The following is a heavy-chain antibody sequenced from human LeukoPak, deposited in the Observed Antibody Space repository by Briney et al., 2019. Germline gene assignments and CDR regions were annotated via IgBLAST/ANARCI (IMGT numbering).Heavy chain of an antibody. Sequence: TSETLSLTCAVYGGSFSGYYWSWIRQPPGKGLEWIGGINHSGSTNYNPSLKSRVTISVDTSKNQFSLKLSSATAADTAVYYCARHSGYSYGWNFDYWGQGTLVTVSS. J-gene: IGHJ4*02. V-gene: IGHV4-34*01. D-gene: IGHD5-18*01. CDR3: ARHSGYSYGWNFDY. CDR2: INHSGST. CDR1: GGSFSGYY.